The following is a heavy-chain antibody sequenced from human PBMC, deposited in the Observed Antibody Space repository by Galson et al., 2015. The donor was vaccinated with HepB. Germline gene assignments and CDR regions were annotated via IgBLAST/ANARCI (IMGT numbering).Heavy chain of an antibody. CDR3: ARDRNLIAAAALNY. Sequence: SLRLSCAASGFTFSSYAMHWVRQAPGKGLEWVAVISYDGSNKYYADSVKGRFTISRDNSKNTLYLQMNSLRAEDTAVYYCARDRNLIAAAALNYWGQGTLVTVSS. J-gene: IGHJ4*02. V-gene: IGHV3-30-3*01. CDR1: GFTFSSYA. CDR2: ISYDGSNK. D-gene: IGHD6-13*01.